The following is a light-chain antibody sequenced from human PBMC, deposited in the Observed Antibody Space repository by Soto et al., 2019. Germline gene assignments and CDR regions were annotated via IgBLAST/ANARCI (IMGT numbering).Light chain of an antibody. J-gene: IGKJ2*01. V-gene: IGKV4-1*01. Sequence: DIVMTQSPDSLAVSLGERATINCKSSQSVLYSSNNKNYLAWYQQKPGQPPKLLIYWASTRESGVPDRFSGSGYGTDFTLTISRLQAEDVAVYYCQQYYSTLPYTFGQGTKLEIK. CDR2: WAS. CDR3: QQYYSTLPYT. CDR1: QSVLYSSNNKNY.